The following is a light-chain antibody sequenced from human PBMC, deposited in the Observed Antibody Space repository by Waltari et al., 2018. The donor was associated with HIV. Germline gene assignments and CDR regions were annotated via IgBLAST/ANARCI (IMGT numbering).Light chain of an antibody. J-gene: IGLJ3*02. CDR3: QVGDYRGYVM. Sequence: SYELTQPPSVSVSPGQTASISCSGDKLGDRYASWYQQRPGQSPVLIIYQDKKRPSGSPERSSGSNSGNTATRTISGTQTMDEADDYCQVGDYRGYVMFGGGTKLTVL. CDR2: QDK. CDR1: KLGDRY. V-gene: IGLV3-1*01.